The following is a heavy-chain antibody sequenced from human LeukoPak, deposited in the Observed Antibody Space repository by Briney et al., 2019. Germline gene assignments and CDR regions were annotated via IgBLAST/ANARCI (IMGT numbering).Heavy chain of an antibody. CDR1: GFTFSSYA. D-gene: IGHD3-3*01. CDR3: ARDRSISGVVTIDF. CDR2: ISYDGSNK. V-gene: IGHV3-30*04. Sequence: GGSLRLSCAASGFTFSSYAMHWVRQAPGKGLEWVAVISYDGSNKYYADSVKGRFTISRDNSKSTLYLQMNSLRAEDTAVYYCARDRSISGVVTIDFWGQGTLVTVSS. J-gene: IGHJ4*02.